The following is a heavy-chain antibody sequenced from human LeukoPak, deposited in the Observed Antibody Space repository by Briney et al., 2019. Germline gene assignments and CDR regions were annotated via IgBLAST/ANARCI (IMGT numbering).Heavy chain of an antibody. CDR2: IHYSGTT. D-gene: IGHD6-6*01. J-gene: IGHJ4*02. V-gene: IGHV4-39*01. CDR3: ASPSSSSSTYDY. CDR1: GDSISSSSYY. Sequence: SETLSLTCTISGDSISSSSYYWGWIRQPPGKGLEWIGSIHYSGTTYYNPSLKSRVTILVDTSKNQFSLKLSSVTAADTAVYYCASPSSSSSTYDYWGQGTLATVSS.